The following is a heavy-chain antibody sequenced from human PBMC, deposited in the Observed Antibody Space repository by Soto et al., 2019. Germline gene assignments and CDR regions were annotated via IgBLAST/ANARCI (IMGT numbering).Heavy chain of an antibody. V-gene: IGHV1-8*01. J-gene: IGHJ3*02. D-gene: IGHD2-15*01. CDR1: GYTFTSYD. Sequence: ASVKVSCKASGYTFTSYDINWVRQATGQGLEWMGWMNPNSGNTGYAQKFQGRVTMTTNTSINTAYIELSSLRSEDTAVYYCAATVVAASLGAFDIWGQGTMVTVSS. CDR3: AATVVAASLGAFDI. CDR2: MNPNSGNT.